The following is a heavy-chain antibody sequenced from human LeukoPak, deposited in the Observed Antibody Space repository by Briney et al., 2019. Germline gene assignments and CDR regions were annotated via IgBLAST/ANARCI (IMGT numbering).Heavy chain of an antibody. D-gene: IGHD3-10*01. Sequence: GESLKISCKGSGYSFTNYWIGWVRQMPGKGLEWMGIIYPGDSDTRYSPSFQGQVTISADKSISTAYLQWSTLKASDTAMYYCARQTPYSGSGSYPDYWGQGTLVTVSS. J-gene: IGHJ4*02. CDR3: ARQTPYSGSGSYPDY. V-gene: IGHV5-51*01. CDR1: GYSFTNYW. CDR2: IYPGDSDT.